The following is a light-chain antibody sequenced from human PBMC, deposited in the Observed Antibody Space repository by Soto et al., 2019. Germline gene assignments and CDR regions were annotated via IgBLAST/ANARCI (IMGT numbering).Light chain of an antibody. CDR2: DVT. CDR3: SSYTSISTYV. Sequence: QSVLTQPASVSGSPGQSITISCTGTSSDVGGYNFVSWYQQHPDKAPKLMIYDVTNRPSGVSDPFSGSKSGNTASLTISGLQAEDEPVYYCSSYTSISTYVFGTGTKLTVL. J-gene: IGLJ1*01. CDR1: SSDVGGYNF. V-gene: IGLV2-14*01.